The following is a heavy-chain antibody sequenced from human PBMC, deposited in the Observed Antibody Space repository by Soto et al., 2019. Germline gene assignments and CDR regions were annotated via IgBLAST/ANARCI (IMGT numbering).Heavy chain of an antibody. CDR1: GFTLSMSA. Sequence: GGSLRLSCASSGFTLSMSAVNWVRQSPGKGLEWVSYISDSGDRTYYADSVKGRFTISRDRSKNTVSLQMDSLRAEDTAVYYCAKDRGIIVKAGDAFDVWGQGTKVTVSS. CDR2: ISDSGDRT. V-gene: IGHV3-23*01. J-gene: IGHJ3*01. CDR3: AKDRGIIVKAGDAFDV. D-gene: IGHD3-16*02.